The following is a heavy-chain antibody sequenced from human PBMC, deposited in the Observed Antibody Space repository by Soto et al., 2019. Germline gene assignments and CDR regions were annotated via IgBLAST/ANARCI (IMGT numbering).Heavy chain of an antibody. D-gene: IGHD1-26*01. CDR1: GGTFSNYA. Sequence: QVQLVQSGAEVKQPGTSVTVSCEVSGGTFSNYAITWVRQAPGQGLEWLGGAIPVYGSTNYAQKFQGRVTITSGESATTTFMELSSLRSDDTAVYYCSRRGVANSRDAFDIWGQGTLVTVS. CDR2: AIPVYGST. J-gene: IGHJ3*02. CDR3: SRRGVANSRDAFDI. V-gene: IGHV1-69*01.